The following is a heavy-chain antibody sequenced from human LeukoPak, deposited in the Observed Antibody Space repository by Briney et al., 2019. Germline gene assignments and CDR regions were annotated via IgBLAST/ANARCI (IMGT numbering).Heavy chain of an antibody. CDR2: ISYSSSTI. Sequence: GGSLRLSCAASEFTFSSYNMNWVRQAPGKGLEWVSYISYSSSTIYYADSVKGRFTISRDNAKNSLYLQMDSLRAEDTAVYYCARDRLHYGEYEKTFDYWGQGTLVTVSS. J-gene: IGHJ4*02. V-gene: IGHV3-48*01. CDR3: ARDRLHYGEYEKTFDY. CDR1: EFTFSSYN. D-gene: IGHD4-17*01.